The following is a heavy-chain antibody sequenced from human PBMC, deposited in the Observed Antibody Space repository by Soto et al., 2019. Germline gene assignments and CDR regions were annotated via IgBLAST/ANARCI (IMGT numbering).Heavy chain of an antibody. CDR1: GGTFSSYT. Sequence: QVQLVQSGAEVKKPGSSVKVSCKASGGTFSSYTISWVRQAPGQGLEWMGRIIPILGIANYAQKFQGRVTITADKSTSTAYMGLSSLRSEDTAVYYCATLWFGGYMGGDYWGQGTLVTVSS. D-gene: IGHD3-10*01. CDR2: IIPILGIA. V-gene: IGHV1-69*02. CDR3: ATLWFGGYMGGDY. J-gene: IGHJ4*02.